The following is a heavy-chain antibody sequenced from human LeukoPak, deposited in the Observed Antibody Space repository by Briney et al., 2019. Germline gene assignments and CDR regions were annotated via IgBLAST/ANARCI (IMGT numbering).Heavy chain of an antibody. CDR1: GFTFSSYA. J-gene: IGHJ4*02. D-gene: IGHD4/OR15-4a*01. CDR2: ISGSGGST. CDR3: AKGLTDFDY. Sequence: PGGPLSFSFAASGFTFSSYALTWAGKPPGKGLEWVSAISGSGGSTYYADSVKGRFTISRDNSKNTLYLQMNSLRAEDTAVYYCAKGLTDFDYWGQGTLVTVSS. V-gene: IGHV3-23*01.